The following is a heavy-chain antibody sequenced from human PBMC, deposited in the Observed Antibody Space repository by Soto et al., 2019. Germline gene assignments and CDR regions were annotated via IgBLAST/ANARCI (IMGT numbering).Heavy chain of an antibody. D-gene: IGHD2-15*01. J-gene: IGHJ5*02. CDR1: GGSISSYY. V-gene: IGHV4-59*01. CDR2: IYYSGST. CDR3: ARELRYCSGGSCYSSWSDP. Sequence: SETLSLTCTVSGGSISSYYWSWIRQPPGKGLEWIGYIYYSGSTNYNPSLKSRVTISVDTSKNQFSLKLSSVTAADTAVYYCARELRYCSGGSCYSSWSDPWGQGTLVTVSS.